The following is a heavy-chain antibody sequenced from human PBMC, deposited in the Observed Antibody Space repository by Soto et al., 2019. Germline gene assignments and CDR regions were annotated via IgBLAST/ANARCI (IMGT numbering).Heavy chain of an antibody. CDR3: ARDLYGDHQYFDY. CDR2: ISSSSSTI. V-gene: IGHV3-48*01. Sequence: GGSLRLSCAASGFTFSSYSMNWVRQAPGKGLEWVSYISSSSSTIYYADSVKGRFTISRDNAKNSLYLQMNSLRAEDTAVYYCARDLYGDHQYFDYWGQGTLVTVSS. J-gene: IGHJ4*02. D-gene: IGHD4-17*01. CDR1: GFTFSSYS.